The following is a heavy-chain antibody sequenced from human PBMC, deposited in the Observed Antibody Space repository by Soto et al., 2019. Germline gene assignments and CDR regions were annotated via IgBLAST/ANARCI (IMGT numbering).Heavy chain of an antibody. D-gene: IGHD3-10*01. CDR2: IYYSGST. CDR1: GGSISSYY. Sequence: SETLSLTCTVSGGSISSYYWSWIRQPPGKGLEWIGYIYYSGSTNYNPSLKSRVTISVDTSKNQFSLKLSSVTAAATAYYYCARQGDGSNCGMDVWGQGTTVTVSS. CDR3: ARQGDGSNCGMDV. V-gene: IGHV4-59*08. J-gene: IGHJ6*02.